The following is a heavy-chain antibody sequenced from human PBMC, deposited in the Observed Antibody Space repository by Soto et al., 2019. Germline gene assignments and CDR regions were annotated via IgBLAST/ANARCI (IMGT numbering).Heavy chain of an antibody. CDR3: ARIAMPARPRWYNWFDP. CDR2: MNPNSGET. Sequence: QEQLVQSAAEVKKPGASVKVSCMTSGYTFNDYEINWVRQATGQGLEWIGWMNPNSGETGYAQRFQGRFTMTKSSSRSTAYLELSSLTSDDTAVYYWARIAMPARPRWYNWFDPWGKGTLVTVSS. D-gene: IGHD2-2*01. CDR1: GYTFNDYE. J-gene: IGHJ5*02. V-gene: IGHV1-8*02.